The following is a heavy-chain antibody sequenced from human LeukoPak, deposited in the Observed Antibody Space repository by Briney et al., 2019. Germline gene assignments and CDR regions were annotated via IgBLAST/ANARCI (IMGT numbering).Heavy chain of an antibody. D-gene: IGHD3-10*01. CDR2: ISSSSSTI. CDR1: GFTFSSYS. CDR3: ARYRVPLYYYGMDV. J-gene: IGHJ6*02. V-gene: IGHV3-48*02. Sequence: GGSLRLSCAASGFTFSSYSMNLVRQAAGKGLEWVSYISSSSSTIYYADSVKGRFTISRDNAKNSLYLQMNSLRDEDTAVYYCARYRVPLYYYGMDVWGQGTTVTVSS.